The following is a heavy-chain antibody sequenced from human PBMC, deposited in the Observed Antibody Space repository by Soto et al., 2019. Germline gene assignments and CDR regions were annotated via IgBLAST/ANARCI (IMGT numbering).Heavy chain of an antibody. CDR2: INAGNGNT. J-gene: IGHJ4*02. CDR1: GYTFTIYA. CDR3: ARSPGYSYGDY. Sequence: GASVKVSCTASGYTFTIYAMHWVRQAPGQRLEWMGWINAGNGNTKYSQKFQGRVTITRDTSASTAYMELSSLRSEDTAVYYCARSPGYSYGDYWGQGTLVTVSS. V-gene: IGHV1-3*01. D-gene: IGHD5-18*01.